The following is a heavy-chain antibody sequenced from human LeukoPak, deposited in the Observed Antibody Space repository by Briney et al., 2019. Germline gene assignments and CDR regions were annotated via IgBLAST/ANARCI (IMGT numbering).Heavy chain of an antibody. J-gene: IGHJ4*02. D-gene: IGHD4-17*01. CDR1: GFTFSSYA. V-gene: IGHV3-23*01. Sequence: GGSLRLSCAASGFTFSSYAMSWVRQAPGKGLEWVSGVSGSGASTYYADSVKGRFTISRDNSKNTLYLQMNSLRAEDTAVYYCAKGDDYGDSPHYWGQGTLVTVSS. CDR2: VSGSGAST. CDR3: AKGDDYGDSPHY.